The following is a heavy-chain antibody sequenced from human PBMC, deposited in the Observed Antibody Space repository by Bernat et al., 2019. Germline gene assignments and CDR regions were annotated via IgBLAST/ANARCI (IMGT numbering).Heavy chain of an antibody. D-gene: IGHD6-13*01. CDR1: GFTFSSYA. CDR3: ARGSIAAAGTIPY. J-gene: IGHJ4*02. V-gene: IGHV3-30-3*01. CDR2: ISYDGSNK. Sequence: QVQLVASGGGVVQPGRSLRLSCAASGFTFSSYAMHWVRQAPGKGLEWVAVISYDGSNKYYADSVKGRFTISRDNSKNTLYLQMNSLRAEDTAVYYCARGSIAAAGTIPYWGQGTLVTVSS.